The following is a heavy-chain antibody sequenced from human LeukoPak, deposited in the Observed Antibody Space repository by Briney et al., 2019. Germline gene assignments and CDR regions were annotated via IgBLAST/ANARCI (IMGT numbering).Heavy chain of an antibody. J-gene: IGHJ4*02. CDR3: AKDPTFSYYYDSSGYSSPGPFDY. CDR2: ISRSGSTK. D-gene: IGHD3-22*01. Sequence: GGSLRLSCAASGFTFSDYNMRWIRQAPGMGLEWVSSISRSGSTKYYADSVKGRFTISRDNSKNTLYLQMNSLRAEDTAVYYCAKDPTFSYYYDSSGYSSPGPFDYWGQGTLVTVSS. V-gene: IGHV3-11*04. CDR1: GFTFSDYN.